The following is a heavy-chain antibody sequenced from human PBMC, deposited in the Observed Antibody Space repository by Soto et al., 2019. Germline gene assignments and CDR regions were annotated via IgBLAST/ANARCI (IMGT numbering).Heavy chain of an antibody. V-gene: IGHV4-4*07. CDR2: IYTSGST. Sequence: SETLSLTCTVSGVSISNYHWTWIRQPTGKGLEWIGRIYTSGSTDYNPSLKSRVTMSVDTSKSQFSLRLSSVTAADTAVYYCARDSALGFFYDSAGFYYHASWGQGTLVTAPQ. J-gene: IGHJ4*02. CDR3: ARDSALGFFYDSAGFYYHAS. CDR1: GVSISNYH. D-gene: IGHD3-22*01.